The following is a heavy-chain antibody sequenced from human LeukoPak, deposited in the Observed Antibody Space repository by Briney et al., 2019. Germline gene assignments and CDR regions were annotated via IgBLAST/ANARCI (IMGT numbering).Heavy chain of an antibody. D-gene: IGHD3-22*01. J-gene: IGHJ4*02. CDR2: IRYDGSNK. CDR1: GFTFSSYG. CDR3: ARDTYDSSGSYLFDY. Sequence: GGSLRLSCAASGFTFSSYGMHWVRQAPGKGLEWVAFIRYDGSNKYYADSVKGRFTISRDNSKNTLYLQMNSLRAEDTAVYYCARDTYDSSGSYLFDYWGQGTLVTVSS. V-gene: IGHV3-30*02.